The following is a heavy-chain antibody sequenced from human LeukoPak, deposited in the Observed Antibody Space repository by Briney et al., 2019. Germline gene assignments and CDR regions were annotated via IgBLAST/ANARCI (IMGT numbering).Heavy chain of an antibody. J-gene: IGHJ4*02. CDR2: SYPGDSDT. CDR1: GCIFTRYW. CDR3: ARQAPEMAPDY. D-gene: IGHD5-24*01. Sequence: GXSLEISCKGSGCIFTRYWIGWVRELAGKGVEWMGISYPGDSDTRYRPSFQGQVTISADKYIRTAYLQWRDLKASDTAMYYCARQAPEMAPDYWGQGTLVTVSS. V-gene: IGHV5-51*01.